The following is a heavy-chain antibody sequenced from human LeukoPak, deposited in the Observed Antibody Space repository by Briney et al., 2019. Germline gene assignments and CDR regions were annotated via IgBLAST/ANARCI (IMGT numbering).Heavy chain of an antibody. CDR3: ASDNCGGDCYSMPYFDY. CDR2: INPSGGST. D-gene: IGHD2-21*02. CDR1: VYTFTSYY. V-gene: IGHV1-46*01. Sequence: ASVKDSCKASVYTFTSYYMHWVRQAPGQGLEWMGIINPSGGSTSYAQKFQCRVTMTRDTSTSTVYMELSSLRSEDTAVYYCASDNCGGDCYSMPYFDYWGQGTLVTVSS. J-gene: IGHJ4*02.